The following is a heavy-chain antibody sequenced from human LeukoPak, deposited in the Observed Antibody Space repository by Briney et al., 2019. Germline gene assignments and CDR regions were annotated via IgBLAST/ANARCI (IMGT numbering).Heavy chain of an antibody. V-gene: IGHV4-39*07. CDR2: IYYSGKT. J-gene: IGHJ5*02. CDR1: GSYINNYY. D-gene: IGHD6-13*01. CDR3: ARDSKLVLDNWFDP. Sequence: PSETLSLTCSVSGSYINNYYWGWIRQAPGKGPEWIGSIYYSGKTYYNPSLKSRVTISVDTSKNQFSLKLSSVTAADTAVYYCARDSKLVLDNWFDPWGQGTLVTVSS.